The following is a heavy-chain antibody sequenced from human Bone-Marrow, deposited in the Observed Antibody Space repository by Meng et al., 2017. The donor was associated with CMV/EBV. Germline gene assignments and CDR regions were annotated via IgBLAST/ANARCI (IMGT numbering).Heavy chain of an antibody. CDR1: GNIFTGYF. J-gene: IGHJ6*02. Sequence: ASVKGSCKASGNIFTGYFIHWVRQATGQGLEWMGWMNPNSGNTGYAQKFQGRVTMTRNTSISTAYMELSSLRSEDTAVYYCARGGVIVPAAKVPSVCYYYYGMDVWGQGTTVTVSS. D-gene: IGHD2-2*01. CDR3: ARGGVIVPAAKVPSVCYYYYGMDV. V-gene: IGHV1-8*02. CDR2: MNPNSGNT.